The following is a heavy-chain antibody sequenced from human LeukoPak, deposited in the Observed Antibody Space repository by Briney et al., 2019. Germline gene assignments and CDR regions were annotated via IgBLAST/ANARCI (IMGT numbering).Heavy chain of an antibody. V-gene: IGHV1-2*02. CDR2: ISPNSGGT. CDR3: ARATFFGVAQPRKYYFDY. J-gene: IGHJ4*02. CDR1: GYTFTGYY. D-gene: IGHD3-3*01. Sequence: PGASVRVSCKASGYTFTGYYMQWVRQAPGQGLEWMGCISPNSGGTNYAQKFQGRVTMTRDTSISTAYMELSRLRSDDTAVYYCARATFFGVAQPRKYYFDYWGQGTLVTVSS.